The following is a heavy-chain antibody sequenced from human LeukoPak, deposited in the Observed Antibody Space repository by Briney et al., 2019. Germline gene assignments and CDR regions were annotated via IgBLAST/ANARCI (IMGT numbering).Heavy chain of an antibody. D-gene: IGHD4-23*01. V-gene: IGHV3-30*18. CDR2: ISYDGSNK. CDR3: AKDNKYYGGNVATGLGLDI. J-gene: IGHJ3*02. CDR1: GFTFSSYG. Sequence: GGSLRLSCAASGFTFSSYGMHWVRQAPGKGLEWVAVISYDGSNKYYADSVKGRFTISRDNSKNTLYLQMNSLRAEDTAVYYCAKDNKYYGGNVATGLGLDIWGQGTMVTVSS.